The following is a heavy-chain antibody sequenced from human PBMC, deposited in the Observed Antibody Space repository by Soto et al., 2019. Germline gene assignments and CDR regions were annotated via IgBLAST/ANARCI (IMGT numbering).Heavy chain of an antibody. CDR3: ERDLTNDILSSLFDP. CDR1: WYTFTSYG. Sequence: ASVTVSFTASWYTFTSYGIILVRQAPGQGLEWMGWISAYNGNTNYAQKLQGRVTMTTDTSTSTAYMELRSLRSDDTAVYYCERDLTNDILSSLFDPWGQGTLVTVSS. V-gene: IGHV1-18*01. J-gene: IGHJ5*02. D-gene: IGHD3-9*01. CDR2: ISAYNGNT.